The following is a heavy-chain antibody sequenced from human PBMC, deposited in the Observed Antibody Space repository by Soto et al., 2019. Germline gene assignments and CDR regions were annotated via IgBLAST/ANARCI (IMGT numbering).Heavy chain of an antibody. Sequence: QITLKESGPTQVRPTQTLMLTCTFSGFSLTASGVGVAWLRKPPGRALEWLAVIYCDDDKRYNPSLRTRLTITKDTSRNQVVLIMTYMYTSDTGTYFCAHRVTMNGNWDWGSFNYWGPGAHVTVSS. CDR1: GFSLTASGVG. J-gene: IGHJ4*02. CDR2: IYCDDDK. CDR3: AHRVTMNGNWDWGSFNY. D-gene: IGHD2-8*01. V-gene: IGHV2-5*02.